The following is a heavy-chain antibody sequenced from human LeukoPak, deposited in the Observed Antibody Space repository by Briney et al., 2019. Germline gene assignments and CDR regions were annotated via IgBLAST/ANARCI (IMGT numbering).Heavy chain of an antibody. CDR1: GFTFSDYY. J-gene: IGHJ6*02. V-gene: IGHV3-11*05. Sequence: GGSPRLSCAASGFTFSDYYMSWIRQAPGKGLEWVSYISSSSSYTNYADSVKGRFTISRDNAKNSLYLQMNSLRAEDTAVYYCARDRAQYYYGSGSYRPYYYYGMDVWGQGTTVTVSS. CDR3: ARDRAQYYYGSGSYRPYYYYGMDV. CDR2: ISSSSSYT. D-gene: IGHD3-10*01.